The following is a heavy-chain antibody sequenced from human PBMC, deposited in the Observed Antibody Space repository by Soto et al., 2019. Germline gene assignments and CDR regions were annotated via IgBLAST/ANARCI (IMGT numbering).Heavy chain of an antibody. D-gene: IGHD3-3*01. V-gene: IGHV3-23*01. CDR1: GFTFSNYA. CDR2: VSGSGSHT. Sequence: PGGSLRLSCTVSGFTFSNYAMSWVRQAPGKGLEWVSDVSGSGSHTYYADSVKGRFTIFRDNSKDRSYLQMNSLRAEDTAVYYCMRGGVGVVSDYWGHGTLVTVSS. J-gene: IGHJ4*01. CDR3: MRGGVGVVSDY.